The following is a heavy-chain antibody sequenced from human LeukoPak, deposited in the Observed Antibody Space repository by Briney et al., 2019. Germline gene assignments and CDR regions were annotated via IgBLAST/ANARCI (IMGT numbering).Heavy chain of an antibody. V-gene: IGHV3-7*01. CDR3: ARVGAARYYYYYMDV. Sequence: PGGSLRLSCAASGFTFSSYWMSWVRQAPGKGLEWVANIKQDGSEHYVDSLKGRFTVSRDNAKNSLYLQINSLRAGDTAVYFCARVGAARYYYYYMDVWGKGTTVTVSS. D-gene: IGHD2-15*01. CDR2: IKQDGSE. J-gene: IGHJ6*03. CDR1: GFTFSSYW.